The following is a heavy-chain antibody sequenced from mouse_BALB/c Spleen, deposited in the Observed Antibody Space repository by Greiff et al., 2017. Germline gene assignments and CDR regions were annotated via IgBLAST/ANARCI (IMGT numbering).Heavy chain of an antibody. Sequence: EVKLMESGPGLVKPSQSLSLTCSVTGYSITSGYYWNWIRQFPGNKLEWMGYISYDGSNNYNPSLKNRISITRDTSKNQFFLKLNSVTTEDTATYYCARVVPVYYFDYWGQGTTLTVSS. D-gene: IGHD6-2*01. J-gene: IGHJ2*01. CDR3: ARVVPVYYFDY. CDR2: ISYDGSN. CDR1: GYSITSGYY. V-gene: IGHV3-6*02.